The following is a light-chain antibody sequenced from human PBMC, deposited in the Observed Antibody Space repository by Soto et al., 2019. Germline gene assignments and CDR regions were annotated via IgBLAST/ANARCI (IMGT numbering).Light chain of an antibody. CDR2: GAS. Sequence: EIVMTQSPATLSVSPGERATLSCRASQSVSSNLAWYQQKPGQAPRLLIYGASTRATGIPARFSGSGSGTEFILTISSLQSEDFAAYYCQQYNNWPGTFGQGTKVEIK. CDR1: QSVSSN. J-gene: IGKJ1*01. V-gene: IGKV3-15*01. CDR3: QQYNNWPGT.